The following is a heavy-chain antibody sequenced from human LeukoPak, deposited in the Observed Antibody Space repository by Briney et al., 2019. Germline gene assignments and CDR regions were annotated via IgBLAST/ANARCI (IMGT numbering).Heavy chain of an antibody. D-gene: IGHD2-15*01. CDR3: ARLVVVAATQVAYYFDY. J-gene: IGHJ4*02. CDR1: GGSFSGYY. V-gene: IGHV4-34*01. CDR2: INHSGGT. Sequence: PSETLSLTCAVYGGSFSGYYWSWIRQPPGKGLEWIGEINHSGGTNYNPSLKSRVTISVDTSKNQFSLKLSSVTAADTAVYYCARLVVVAATQVAYYFDYWGQGTLVTVSS.